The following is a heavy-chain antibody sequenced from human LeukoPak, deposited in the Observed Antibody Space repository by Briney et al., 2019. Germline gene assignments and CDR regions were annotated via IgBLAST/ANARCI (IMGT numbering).Heavy chain of an antibody. CDR2: YYCSGSS. CDR3: ARQPVPHLPAMATESGFDP. Sequence: SETLSLTCTVSGGSIRSCYYYWGRIRPPPGKGLVWYGCYYCSGSSYYNPSLQIRVTICVDTYQSQFSLKLISGTGTDAVFFFCARQPVPHLPAMATESGFDPCGQRTLVTLSS. J-gene: IGHJ5*02. D-gene: IGHD5-18*01. V-gene: IGHV4-39*01. CDR1: GGSIRSCYYY.